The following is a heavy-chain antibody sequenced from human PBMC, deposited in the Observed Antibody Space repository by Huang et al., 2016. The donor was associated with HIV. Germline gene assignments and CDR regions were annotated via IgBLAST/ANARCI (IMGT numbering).Heavy chain of an antibody. CDR2: ISPSSRFI. J-gene: IGHJ4*02. V-gene: IGHV3-21*01. CDR3: ARDRGQQLSPFDS. D-gene: IGHD6-13*01. Sequence: EVQLVESGGGLVKQGGSLRLSCAASGFSLDSYNMYWVRQTPGKGLQWVSSISPSSRFIDYADSVKGRFSISRDNAKNSLYLQMNNLRGEDTAVYYCARDRGQQLSPFDSWGQGTLVTVSS. CDR1: GFSLDSYN.